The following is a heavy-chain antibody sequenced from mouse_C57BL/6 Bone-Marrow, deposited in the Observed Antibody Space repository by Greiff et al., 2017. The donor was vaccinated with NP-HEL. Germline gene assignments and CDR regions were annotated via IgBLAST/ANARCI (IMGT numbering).Heavy chain of an antibody. CDR2: IYPGSGST. CDR1: GYTFTSSW. D-gene: IGHD1-1*01. Sequence: VQLQQPGAELVKPGASVKMSCKASGYTFTSSWITWVKQRPGQGLEWIGDIYPGSGSTTYNEKFKSKATLTVDTSSSTAYMQLSSRTSEDSAVYYCARREDYYGSPAYWGQVTLVTVSA. V-gene: IGHV1-55*01. CDR3: ARREDYYGSPAY. J-gene: IGHJ3*01.